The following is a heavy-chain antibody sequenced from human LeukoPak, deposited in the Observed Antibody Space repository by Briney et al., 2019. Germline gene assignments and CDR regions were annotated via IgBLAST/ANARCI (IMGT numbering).Heavy chain of an antibody. CDR3: ALYGSGSYYNELWFDP. J-gene: IGHJ5*02. Sequence: SSETLSLTCTVSGGSISSYYWSWIRQPPGKGLEWIGYIYYSGSTNYNPSLKSRVTISVDTSKNQFSLKLSPVTAADTAVYYCALYGSGSYYNELWFDPWGQGTLVTVSS. CDR2: IYYSGST. D-gene: IGHD3-10*01. V-gene: IGHV4-59*01. CDR1: GGSISSYY.